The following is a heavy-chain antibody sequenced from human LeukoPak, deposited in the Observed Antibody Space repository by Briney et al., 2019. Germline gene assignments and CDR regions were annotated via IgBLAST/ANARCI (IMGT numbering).Heavy chain of an antibody. CDR2: ITTSGDST. V-gene: IGHV3-23*01. CDR3: AKRNCSGTNCYPLDS. Sequence: GGSLRLSCAASGLTFSVSGMHWVRQAPGKGLEGVSAITTSGDSTYYADSVKGRFTISRDNSKNTLYLQMNSLRAEDTAIYFCAKRNCSGTNCYPLDSWGRGTLVTVSS. J-gene: IGHJ4*02. D-gene: IGHD2-15*01. CDR1: GLTFSVSG.